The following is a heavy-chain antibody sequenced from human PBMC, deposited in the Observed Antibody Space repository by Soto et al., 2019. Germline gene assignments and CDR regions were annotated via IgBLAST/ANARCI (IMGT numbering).Heavy chain of an antibody. CDR2: ISGSGGST. Sequence: SGGSLRLSCAASGFTFSSYAMSWVRQAPGKGLEWVSAISGSGGSTYYADSVKGRFTISRDNSKNTLYLQMNSLRAEDTAVYYCAKDEYSSSSKHYYYGMDVWGQGTTVTSP. CDR3: AKDEYSSSSKHYYYGMDV. V-gene: IGHV3-23*01. J-gene: IGHJ6*02. CDR1: GFTFSSYA. D-gene: IGHD6-6*01.